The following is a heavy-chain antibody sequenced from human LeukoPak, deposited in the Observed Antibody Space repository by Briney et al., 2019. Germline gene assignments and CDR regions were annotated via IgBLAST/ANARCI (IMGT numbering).Heavy chain of an antibody. V-gene: IGHV7-4-1*02. CDR3: TTGGSGSYYPRPGSPDY. D-gene: IGHD3-10*01. CDR1: GYTFTSYA. Sequence: AASVKLSCKASGYTFTSYAMNWVRQAPGQGLEWMGWINTNTGNPTYAQGFTGRFVFSLDTSVSTAYLQMNSLKTEDTAVYYCTTGGSGSYYPRPGSPDYWGQGTLVTVSS. CDR2: INTNTGNP. J-gene: IGHJ4*02.